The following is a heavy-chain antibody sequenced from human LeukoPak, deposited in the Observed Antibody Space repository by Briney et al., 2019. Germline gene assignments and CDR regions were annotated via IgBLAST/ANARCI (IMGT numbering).Heavy chain of an antibody. V-gene: IGHV1-2*02. J-gene: IGHJ6*04. CDR1: GYTFTGYY. D-gene: IGHD3-16*01. CDR2: IIPDSGGT. CDR3: ARLAPRLGGWRSEGSEVGLDV. Sequence: ASVKVSCKASGYTFTGYYMHWVRQSPGQGREWMGWIIPDSGGTSYAQKFQCRVTITRDTSISTAYMELTKLISDDRAVYYSARLAPRLGGWRSEGSEVGLDVWGKGTTVTVSS.